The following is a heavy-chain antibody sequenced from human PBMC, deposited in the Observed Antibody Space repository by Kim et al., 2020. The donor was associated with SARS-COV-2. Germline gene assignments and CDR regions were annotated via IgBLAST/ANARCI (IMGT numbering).Heavy chain of an antibody. CDR3: ATGVRVVTAIPGGLNWFDP. D-gene: IGHD2-21*02. CDR1: GFTFSSYE. J-gene: IGHJ5*02. Sequence: GGSLRLSCAASGFTFSSYEMNWVRQAPGKGLEWVSYISSSGSTIYYADSVKGRFTISRDNAKNSLYLQMNSLRAEDTAVYYCATGVRVVTAIPGGLNWFDPWGQGTLVTVSS. CDR2: ISSSGSTI. V-gene: IGHV3-48*03.